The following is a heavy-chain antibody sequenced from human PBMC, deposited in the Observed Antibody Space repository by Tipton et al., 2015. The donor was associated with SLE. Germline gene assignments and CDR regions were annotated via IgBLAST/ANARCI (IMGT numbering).Heavy chain of an antibody. V-gene: IGHV3-33*01. J-gene: IGHJ3*02. Sequence: SLRLSCAASGFTFSSYGMHWVRQAPGKGLEWVAVIWYDGSNKYYADSVKGRFTISRDNSKNTLYLQMNSLRAEDTAVYYCARDFSPVGATNGAFDIWGQGTMVTVSS. CDR1: GFTFSSYG. CDR3: ARDFSPVGATNGAFDI. CDR2: IWYDGSNK. D-gene: IGHD1-26*01.